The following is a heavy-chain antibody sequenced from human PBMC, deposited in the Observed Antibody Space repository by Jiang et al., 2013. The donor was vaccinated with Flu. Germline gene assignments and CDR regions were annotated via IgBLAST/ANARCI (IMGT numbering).Heavy chain of an antibody. CDR1: GEAISSYF. CDR3: ARVEGYCSGGNCYPDY. Sequence: SLTCTVSGEAISSYFWTWIRQXPGKGLEWIGYIYNSGITFYNPSLRSRVTMSVDTSKNQFSLRLSSVTAADTAVYYCARVEGYCSGGNCYPDYWGQ. J-gene: IGHJ4*02. V-gene: IGHV4-31*03. CDR2: IYNSGIT. D-gene: IGHD2-15*01.